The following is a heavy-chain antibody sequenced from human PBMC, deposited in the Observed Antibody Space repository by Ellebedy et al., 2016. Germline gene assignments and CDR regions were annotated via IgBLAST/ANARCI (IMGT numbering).Heavy chain of an antibody. Sequence: ASVKVSCKASGGTFSSYAISWVRQAPGQGLEWMGRIIPILGIANYAQKFQGRVTITADKSTSTAYMELSSLRSEDTAVYYCARDQYYYDSSGKGPYYYYYGMDVWGQGTTVTVSS. D-gene: IGHD3-22*01. J-gene: IGHJ6*02. CDR3: ARDQYYYDSSGKGPYYYYYGMDV. CDR2: IIPILGIA. V-gene: IGHV1-69*04. CDR1: GGTFSSYA.